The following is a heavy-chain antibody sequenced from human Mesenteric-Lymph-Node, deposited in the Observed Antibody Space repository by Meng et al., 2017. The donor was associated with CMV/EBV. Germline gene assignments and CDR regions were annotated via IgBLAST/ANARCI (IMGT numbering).Heavy chain of an antibody. D-gene: IGHD3-10*01. CDR3: ARDTLTYSYGPGWIDP. V-gene: IGHV4-39*02. CDR2: IFYSGSA. J-gene: IGHJ5*02. CDR1: GGSISSSWHY. Sequence: RLQAPGPGAAKPSESLSLKCTVSGGSISSSWHYWGWIRQPPGKGLEWIGSIFYSGSAHYNPALESRVTISIDKSKNEFFLNLGSVTAADTAMYFCARDTLTYSYGPGWIDPWGQGTLVTVSS.